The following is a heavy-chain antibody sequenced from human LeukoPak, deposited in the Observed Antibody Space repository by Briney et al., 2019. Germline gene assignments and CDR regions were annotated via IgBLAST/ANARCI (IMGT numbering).Heavy chain of an antibody. CDR1: GFTFNSYV. CDR2: ISGSGSTT. Sequence: GGSLRLSCAASGFTFNSYVIGWVRQAPGKGLEWVPGISGSGSTTYYADSVKGRFTISRDNSKNTLYLQINSLRADDTAVYYCAKARWLQLYYFDYWGQGTLVTVSS. D-gene: IGHD5-24*01. J-gene: IGHJ4*02. V-gene: IGHV3-23*01. CDR3: AKARWLQLYYFDY.